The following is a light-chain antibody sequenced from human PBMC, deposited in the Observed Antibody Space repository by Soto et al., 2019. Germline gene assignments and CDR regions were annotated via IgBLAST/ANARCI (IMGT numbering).Light chain of an antibody. V-gene: IGLV2-14*01. CDR1: SSDIGTYDH. Sequence: QSALTQPASVSGSPGQSIIISCSGTSSDIGTYDHVAWFQQFPGKTPKLVIYNVSDRPSGVSYRFSGSKSGNTASLTISGLQADDEADYYCISYTVSRSYVFGTGTKVTVL. CDR3: ISYTVSRSYV. CDR2: NVS. J-gene: IGLJ1*01.